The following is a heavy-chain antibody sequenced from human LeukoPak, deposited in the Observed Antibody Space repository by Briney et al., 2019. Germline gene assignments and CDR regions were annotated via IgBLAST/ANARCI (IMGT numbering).Heavy chain of an antibody. CDR2: IIPILGIA. V-gene: IGHV1-69*04. D-gene: IGHD3-16*02. J-gene: IGHJ3*02. Sequence: ASVKVSCKASGGTFSSYAISWVRQAPGQGLEWMGRIIPILGIANYAQKFQGRVTITADKSTSTAYMELSSLRSEDTAVYYCARDFEYYDYVWGSYRLGADAFDIWGQGTMVTVSS. CDR1: GGTFSSYA. CDR3: ARDFEYYDYVWGSYRLGADAFDI.